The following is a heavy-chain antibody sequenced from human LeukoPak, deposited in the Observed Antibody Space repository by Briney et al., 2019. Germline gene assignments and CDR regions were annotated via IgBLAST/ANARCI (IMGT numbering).Heavy chain of an antibody. Sequence: PSETLSLTCTVSGGSISSGSYYWSWIRQPAGKGLEWIGRIYTSGSTNYNPSLKSRVTISVDTSKNQFSLKLSSVTAADTAVYYCARDREWEERLGWYWFDPWSQGTLVTVSS. J-gene: IGHJ5*02. CDR1: GGSISSGSYY. V-gene: IGHV4-61*02. D-gene: IGHD6-19*01. CDR2: IYTSGST. CDR3: ARDREWEERLGWYWFDP.